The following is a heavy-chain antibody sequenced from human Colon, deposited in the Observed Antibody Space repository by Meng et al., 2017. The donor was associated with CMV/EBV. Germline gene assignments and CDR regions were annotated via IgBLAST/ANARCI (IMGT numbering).Heavy chain of an antibody. V-gene: IGHV1-69*05. CDR2: LIPVSGTD. CDR3: VSHYDSSGFVDY. J-gene: IGHJ4*02. CDR1: GGTFSSFG. D-gene: IGHD3-22*01. Sequence: CKAYGGTFSSFGISWVRQAPGKGFEWMGRLIPVSGTDTYAQKFRGRVTITTEESTSTAYMELSSLRSDDTALYYCVSHYDSSGFVDYWGQGTLVTVSS.